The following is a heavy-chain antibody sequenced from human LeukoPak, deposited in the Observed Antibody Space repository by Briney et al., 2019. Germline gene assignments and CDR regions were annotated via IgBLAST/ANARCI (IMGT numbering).Heavy chain of an antibody. Sequence: GGSLRLSCAASGFIFSTYSMNWVRQAPGKGLEWVSYISGSGDRTYYADSVKGRLTISRDNAKNSLYLQMNSLRAEDTAVYYCARVGVTMVRGVTLFTDYWGQGTLVTVSS. V-gene: IGHV3-48*04. CDR1: GFIFSTYS. CDR3: ARVGVTMVRGVTLFTDY. J-gene: IGHJ4*02. D-gene: IGHD3-10*01. CDR2: ISGSGDRT.